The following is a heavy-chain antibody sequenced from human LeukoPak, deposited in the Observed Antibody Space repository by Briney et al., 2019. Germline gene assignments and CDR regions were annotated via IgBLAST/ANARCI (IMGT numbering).Heavy chain of an antibody. V-gene: IGHV3-11*06. Sequence: GESLRLPCAASGFTFSAYQMTWIRQAPGKGLEWISYISDRSIYTNYADSVKGRFTISRDNAKSSLYLQMNSLRAEDTAVYYCARDGDGDYPIDYWGQGTLVTVSS. CDR2: ISDRSIYT. CDR3: ARDGDGDYPIDY. D-gene: IGHD4-17*01. J-gene: IGHJ4*02. CDR1: GFTFSAYQ.